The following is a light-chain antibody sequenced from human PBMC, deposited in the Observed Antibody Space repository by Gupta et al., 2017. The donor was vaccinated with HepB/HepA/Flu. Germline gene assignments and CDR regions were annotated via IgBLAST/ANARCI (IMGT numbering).Light chain of an antibody. CDR2: DGS. V-gene: IGLV2-14*01. CDR1: SRDIGSDNY. J-gene: IGLJ3*02. CDR3: KSVTTSSNWV. Sequence: HSALTQPASASASPGQSITISCTGRSRDIGSDNYVSWYQQNPAKASNLIIFDGSKRSAGPAGRFSGSKAGNTASLTISAHEEEVDADYYYKSVTTSSNWVFGGGTKLTVL.